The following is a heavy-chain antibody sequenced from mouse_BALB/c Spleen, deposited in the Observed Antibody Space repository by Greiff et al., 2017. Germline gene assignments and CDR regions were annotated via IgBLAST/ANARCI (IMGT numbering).Heavy chain of an antibody. D-gene: IGHD2-4*01. CDR2: IWRGGST. CDR1: VFSLTSYG. Sequence: VQLQQSGPSLVQPSQSLSITCTVSVFSLTSYGVHWVRQSPGKGLEWLGVIWRGGSTDYNAAFMSRLSITKDNSKSQVFFKMNSLQADDTAIYYCAKGYYDHYYAMDYWGQGTSVTVSS. J-gene: IGHJ4*01. CDR3: AKGYYDHYYAMDY. V-gene: IGHV2-5-1*01.